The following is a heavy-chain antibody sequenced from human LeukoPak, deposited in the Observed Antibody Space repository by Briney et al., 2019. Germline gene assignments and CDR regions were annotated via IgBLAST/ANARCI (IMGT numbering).Heavy chain of an antibody. CDR1: GGSFSGYY. J-gene: IGHJ4*02. CDR2: INHSGST. Sequence: PSETLSLTRAVYGGSFSGYYWSWIRQPPGKGLEWIGEINHSGSTNYNPSLKSRVTISVDTSKNQFSLKLSSVTAADTAVYYCARGSIAAWIHWGQGTLVTVSS. CDR3: ARGSIAAWIH. V-gene: IGHV4-34*01. D-gene: IGHD6-13*01.